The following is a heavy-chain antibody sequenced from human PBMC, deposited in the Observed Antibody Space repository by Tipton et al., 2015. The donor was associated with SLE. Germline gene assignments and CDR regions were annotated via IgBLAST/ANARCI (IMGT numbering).Heavy chain of an antibody. CDR3: ARDWGNYLNYYMDV. J-gene: IGHJ6*03. D-gene: IGHD7-27*01. CDR1: GYTFINYA. CDR2: ISAYNGNT. Sequence: QLVQSGAELKKPGASVRVSCKASGYTFINYAISWVRQAPGQGLEWVGWISAYNGNTNYAPRLQGRVTMTTDTSTSTAYMELRSQRSDDTAVYYCARDWGNYLNYYMDVWGKGTTVTVSS. V-gene: IGHV1-18*01.